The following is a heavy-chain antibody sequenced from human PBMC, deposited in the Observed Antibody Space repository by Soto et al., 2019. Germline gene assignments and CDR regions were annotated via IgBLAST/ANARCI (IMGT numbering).Heavy chain of an antibody. Sequence: QVQLVESGGGVVQPGRSLRLSCAASGFTFSSYGMHWVRQAPGKGLEWVAVISYDGSNKYYADSVKGRFTISRDNSKNTLYLQMNSLRAEDTAVYYCAKGIAAAGTVYYWGQGTLVTVSS. CDR2: ISYDGSNK. CDR3: AKGIAAAGTVYY. J-gene: IGHJ4*02. CDR1: GFTFSSYG. V-gene: IGHV3-30*18. D-gene: IGHD6-13*01.